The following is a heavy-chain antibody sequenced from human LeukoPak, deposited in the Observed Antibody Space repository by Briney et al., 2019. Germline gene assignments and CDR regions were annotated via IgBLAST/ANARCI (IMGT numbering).Heavy chain of an antibody. CDR1: GFTFSSYA. Sequence: PGGSLRLSCAASGFTFSSYAMSWVRQAPGKGLEWVSVISGSGDNTYYADSVKGRFTTSRDNYKSTLYLQMNSLRAEDTAVYYCAREGGYSGYLYDAFDIWGQGTMVTVSS. D-gene: IGHD5-12*01. V-gene: IGHV3-23*01. J-gene: IGHJ3*02. CDR2: ISGSGDNT. CDR3: AREGGYSGYLYDAFDI.